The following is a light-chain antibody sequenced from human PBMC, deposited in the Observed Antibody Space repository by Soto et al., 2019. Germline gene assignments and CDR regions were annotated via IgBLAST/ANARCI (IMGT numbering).Light chain of an antibody. CDR3: LLYYGGAAV. V-gene: IGLV7-43*01. CDR1: TGAVTSGYY. CDR2: STS. Sequence: QTVVTQEPSLTVSPGGTVTLTCASSTGAVTSGYYPNWFQQKPGQAPRALIYSTSNKNSWTPARFSGSLLGGKAALTLSGVQPEDEAEYYCLLYYGGAAVFGGGTKLTVL. J-gene: IGLJ2*01.